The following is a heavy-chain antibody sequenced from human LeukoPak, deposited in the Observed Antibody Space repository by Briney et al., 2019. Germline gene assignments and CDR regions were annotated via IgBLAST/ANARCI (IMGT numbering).Heavy chain of an antibody. J-gene: IGHJ2*01. V-gene: IGHV1-3*01. CDR2: INAGNGNT. CDR3: ARGATQGPFDL. Sequence: EASVKVSCKASGYTFTSYAMHWVRQAPGQRLEWMGWINAGNGNTKYSQKFQGRVTITRDTSASTAYMELSSLRSEDTAVYYCARGATQGPFDLWGRGTLVTVSS. CDR1: GYTFTSYA.